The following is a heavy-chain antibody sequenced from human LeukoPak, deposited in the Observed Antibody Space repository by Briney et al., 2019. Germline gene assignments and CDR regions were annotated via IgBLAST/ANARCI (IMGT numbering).Heavy chain of an antibody. CDR1: GFTFSSYW. D-gene: IGHD6-19*01. Sequence: GGSLRLSCAASGFTFSSYWMSWVRQAPGKGLEWVANIKQDGSEKYYVDSVKGRFTISRDNAKNSLYLQMNSLRAEDTALYYCAKGGLEGIAVDWGQGTLVTVSS. J-gene: IGHJ4*02. CDR3: AKGGLEGIAVD. V-gene: IGHV3-7*03. CDR2: IKQDGSEK.